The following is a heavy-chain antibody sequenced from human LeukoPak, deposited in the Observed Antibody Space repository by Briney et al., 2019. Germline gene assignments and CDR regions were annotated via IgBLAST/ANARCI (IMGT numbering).Heavy chain of an antibody. J-gene: IGHJ3*02. CDR1: GYTFTSYA. Sequence: ASVTVSCKASGYTFTSYAMNWVRQAPGQGLEWMGWINTNTGNPTYAQGFTGRLVFSLDTSVSTAYLQISSLKAEDTAVYYCASKIAWWALDIWGQGTMVTVSS. CDR2: INTNTGNP. V-gene: IGHV7-4-1*02. CDR3: ASKIAWWALDI. D-gene: IGHD2-8*02.